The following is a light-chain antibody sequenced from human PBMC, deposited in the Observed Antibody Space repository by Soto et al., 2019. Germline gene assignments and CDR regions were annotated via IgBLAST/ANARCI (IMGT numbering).Light chain of an antibody. CDR2: DAS. CDR3: QQRYNWPLT. V-gene: IGKV3-11*01. Sequence: ELVLTQSAATLSLSPGEAAVVCCSTRQSVSGLTGWHQQKPGQPPRLLYYDASNRTTGIPARFSGSASATDFALTISGLQPEDFAVYFCQQRYNWPLTFGQGTRLEIK. J-gene: IGKJ5*01. CDR1: QSVSGL.